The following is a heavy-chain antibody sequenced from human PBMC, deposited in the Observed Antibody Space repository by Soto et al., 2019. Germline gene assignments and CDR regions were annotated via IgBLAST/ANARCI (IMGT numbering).Heavy chain of an antibody. J-gene: IGHJ4*02. CDR2: INAGYGNT. V-gene: IGHV1-3*01. D-gene: IGHD7-27*01. Sequence: QVHLVQSGAEVRKPGASVKVSCKASGYTCSSYAMHWVRQAPGQRLAWMGWINAGYGNTKSSQKFQDRGTISRDTSASTAYMELTSLRSEDTAVYYCARDTGDGTFDFWGQGTLVTVSS. CDR1: GYTCSSYA. CDR3: ARDTGDGTFDF.